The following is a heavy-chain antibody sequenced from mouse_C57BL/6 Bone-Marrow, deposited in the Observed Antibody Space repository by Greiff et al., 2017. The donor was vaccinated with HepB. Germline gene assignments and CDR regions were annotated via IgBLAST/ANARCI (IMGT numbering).Heavy chain of an antibody. J-gene: IGHJ4*01. CDR3: ARMECNYPYYYVHDY. D-gene: IGHD1-1*02. V-gene: IGHV5-6*01. Sequence: EVKLVESGGDSVKPGGSLKLSCAASGFTFSTYGMSWARPTPDTRLEWVGTISSGGSYTNYIDSVKRRFTISRDNAQNTPYLQMTSLKSEDTAIYYCARMECNYPYYYVHDYWGHGTSITVSA. CDR1: GFTFSTYG. CDR2: ISSGGSYT.